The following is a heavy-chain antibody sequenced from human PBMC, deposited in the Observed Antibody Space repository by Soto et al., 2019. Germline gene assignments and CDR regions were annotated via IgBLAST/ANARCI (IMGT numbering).Heavy chain of an antibody. CDR1: GGIFSTYA. CDR2: IIPIFGTP. V-gene: IGHV1-69*01. J-gene: IGHJ4*02. D-gene: IGHD3-10*01. Sequence: QVHLVQSGAEVKKPGSSVKVSCKASGGIFSTYAISWLRRAPGQGLEWMGGIIPIFGTPNYAQRFQGRVTITADESTSTAYMELSRIRSEDTAVYYCARDRDDYGSGNYYNRIDFWGQGTLVTVSS. CDR3: ARDRDDYGSGNYYNRIDF.